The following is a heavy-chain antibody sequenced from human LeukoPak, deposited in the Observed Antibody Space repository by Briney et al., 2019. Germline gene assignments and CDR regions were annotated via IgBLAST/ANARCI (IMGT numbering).Heavy chain of an antibody. V-gene: IGHV1-18*01. J-gene: IGHJ4*02. Sequence: ASVKVSCKASGGTFTSYGISWVRQAPGQGLEWMGWISAYNGNTNYAQKLQGRVTMTTDTSTSTAYMELRSLRSDDTAVYYCARDIVVVPAAMGEYYFDYWGQGTLVTVSS. CDR2: ISAYNGNT. CDR1: GGTFTSYG. CDR3: ARDIVVVPAAMGEYYFDY. D-gene: IGHD2-2*01.